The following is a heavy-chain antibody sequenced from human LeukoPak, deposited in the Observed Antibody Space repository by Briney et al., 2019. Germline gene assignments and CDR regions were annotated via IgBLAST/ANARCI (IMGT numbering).Heavy chain of an antibody. CDR3: ILAADGFDY. J-gene: IGHJ4*02. CDR1: GYSFTNYW. V-gene: IGHV5-51*01. CDR2: VYPGNSDT. D-gene: IGHD6-13*01. Sequence: GESLKISCKGSGYSFTNYWIGWVRQMPGKGLEWMGTVYPGNSDTRYSPSSQGQVTMSADKSISTAYLQWSSLKASDTAMYYCILAADGFDYWGQGTLVTVSS.